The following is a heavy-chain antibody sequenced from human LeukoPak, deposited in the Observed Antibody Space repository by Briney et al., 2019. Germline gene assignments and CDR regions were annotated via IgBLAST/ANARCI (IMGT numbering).Heavy chain of an antibody. CDR2: ISTYNGNT. D-gene: IGHD6-19*01. V-gene: IGHV1-18*01. CDR1: GYTFSSDG. Sequence: ASVKVSCKGSGYTFSSDGISWGRQAPGQGLGWMGWISTYNGNTNYAQKLQGRVTMTTDTSTSTAYMELRSLRSDDPAVYCCARHQQAGGWVGYYYYNYMDVWGKGTTVTVSS. J-gene: IGHJ6*03. CDR3: ARHQQAGGWVGYYYYNYMDV.